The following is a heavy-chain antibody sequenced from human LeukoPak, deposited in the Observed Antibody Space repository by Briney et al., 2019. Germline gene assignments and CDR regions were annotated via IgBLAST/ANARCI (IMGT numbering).Heavy chain of an antibody. CDR1: GGSISSYY. Sequence: SETLSLTCTVSGGSISSYYWSWIRQPPGKGLEWIGYIYYSGRTNYNPSLKSRVTMSIDASKNQFSLELSSVTAADTAVYYCAREIGSGYSYVLAYWGQGTLVTVSS. D-gene: IGHD5-18*01. V-gene: IGHV4-59*12. CDR3: AREIGSGYSYVLAY. CDR2: IYYSGRT. J-gene: IGHJ4*02.